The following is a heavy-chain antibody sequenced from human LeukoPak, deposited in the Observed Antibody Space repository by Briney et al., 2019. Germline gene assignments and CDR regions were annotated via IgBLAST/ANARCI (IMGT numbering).Heavy chain of an antibody. D-gene: IGHD3-3*01. CDR2: IIPIFGTA. Sequence: GASVKVSCKGSGGTFSSYAISWVRQAPGQGLEWMGGIIPIFGTANYAQKFQGRVTITTDESTSTAYMELSSLRSEDTAVYYCAREDFWSGYPYYFDYWGQGTLVTVSS. CDR1: GGTFSSYA. CDR3: AREDFWSGYPYYFDY. V-gene: IGHV1-69*05. J-gene: IGHJ4*02.